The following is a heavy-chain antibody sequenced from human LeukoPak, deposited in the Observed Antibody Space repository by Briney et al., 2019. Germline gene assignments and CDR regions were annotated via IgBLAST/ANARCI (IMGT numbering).Heavy chain of an antibody. CDR1: GGSFSGYY. V-gene: IGHV4-34*01. Sequence: SETLSLTCAVYGGSFSGYYWSWIRQPPGKGLEWIGEINHSGSTNYNPSLKSRVTISVDTSKNQFSLKLSSVTAADTAVYYCARARYYYDSSGYFRTTPYYFDYWGQGTLVTVSS. D-gene: IGHD3-22*01. CDR2: INHSGST. J-gene: IGHJ4*02. CDR3: ARARYYYDSSGYFRTTPYYFDY.